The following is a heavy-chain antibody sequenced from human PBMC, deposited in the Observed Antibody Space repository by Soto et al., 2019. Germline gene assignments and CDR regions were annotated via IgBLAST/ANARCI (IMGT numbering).Heavy chain of an antibody. D-gene: IGHD6-19*01. V-gene: IGHV3-7*01. Sequence: EVQLVESGGGLVQPGGSLRLSCAASGFTFSSYWMTWVRQAPGKGLEWVANIKQDGSEKYYVDSVKGRFTISRDNAKNSLYLQMKSLSAEETAVYYCARVGRSSGSLGYWGQGTLVTVSS. CDR1: GFTFSSYW. CDR3: ARVGRSSGSLGY. CDR2: IKQDGSEK. J-gene: IGHJ4*02.